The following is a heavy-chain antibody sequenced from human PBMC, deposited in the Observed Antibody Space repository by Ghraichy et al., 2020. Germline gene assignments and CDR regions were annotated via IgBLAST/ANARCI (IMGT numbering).Heavy chain of an antibody. CDR3: ARVRVGTGTTYDAFDI. CDR1: GYTFTSYA. V-gene: IGHV1-3*01. Sequence: ASVKVSCKASGYTFTSYAMHWVRQAPGQRLEWMGWINAGNGNTKYSQKFQGRVTITRDTSASTAYMELSSLRSEDTAVYYCARVRVGTGTTYDAFDIWGQGTMVTVSS. J-gene: IGHJ3*02. CDR2: INAGNGNT. D-gene: IGHD1-7*01.